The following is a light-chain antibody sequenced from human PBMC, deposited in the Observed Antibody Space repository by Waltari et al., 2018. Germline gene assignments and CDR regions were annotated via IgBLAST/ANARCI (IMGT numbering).Light chain of an antibody. CDR2: WAS. V-gene: IGKV4-1*01. J-gene: IGKJ1*01. CDR1: QSVSDHVNNKNY. CDR3: QQYYNTPPT. Sequence: DIVMTQSPDSLTVSPGERATINCRSSQSVSDHVNNKNYLAWYRQKPGQPPKLLISWASPREFGVPDRFSGSGSGTEFTLTISSLQPEDVAVYYCQQYYNTPPTFGQGTKVEIK.